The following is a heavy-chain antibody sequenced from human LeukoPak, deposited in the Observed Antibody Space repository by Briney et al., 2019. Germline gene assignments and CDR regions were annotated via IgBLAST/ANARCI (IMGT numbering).Heavy chain of an antibody. Sequence: SETLSLTCAVYGGSFSGYYWSWIRQPPGKGLEWIGEINHSGSTNYNPSLKSRVTISVDTSKNQFSVKLSSVTAADTAVYYCARGLEYCSSTSCSFDYWGQGTLVTVSS. J-gene: IGHJ4*02. CDR1: GGSFSGYY. V-gene: IGHV4-34*01. CDR2: INHSGST. D-gene: IGHD2-2*01. CDR3: ARGLEYCSSTSCSFDY.